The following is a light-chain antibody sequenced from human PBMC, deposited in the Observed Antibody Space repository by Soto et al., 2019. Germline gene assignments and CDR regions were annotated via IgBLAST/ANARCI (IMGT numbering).Light chain of an antibody. J-gene: IGKJ4*01. Sequence: DIQMTQSPSSLSASVGDRVTITCQASQDIKNYLNWYQQKPGKAPKLLLYEASNLETGVQSRFSISVAGRSFTFTINSHQSEALATYYCQLCDDFITLGGGTRIEIK. CDR2: EAS. CDR1: QDIKNY. V-gene: IGKV1-33*01. CDR3: QLCDDFIT.